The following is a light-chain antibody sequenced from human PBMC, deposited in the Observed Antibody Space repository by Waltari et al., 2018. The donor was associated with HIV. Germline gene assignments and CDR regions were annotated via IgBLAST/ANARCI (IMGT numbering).Light chain of an antibody. J-gene: IGLJ1*01. CDR1: TLGDKS. Sequence: SYELTQPPSVSVSPGHTATITCPGETLGDKSVFWYQQKPGQSPVLVISQDIKRPAGIPERFSGSNSGNTATLTISGTQAMDEADYYCQAWDSSTAVFGTGTKVTVL. CDR2: QDI. V-gene: IGLV3-1*01. CDR3: QAWDSSTAV.